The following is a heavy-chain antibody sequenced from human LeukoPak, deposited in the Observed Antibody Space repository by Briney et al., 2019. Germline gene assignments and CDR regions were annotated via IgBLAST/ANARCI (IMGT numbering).Heavy chain of an antibody. Sequence: GASVKVPCKASGYTFTSYAMHWVRQATGQRPEWMGWINAGNGNTKYSQKFQGRVTITRDTSASTAYMELSSLRSEDTAVYYCAWGHSSGFDYWGQGTLVTVSS. CDR1: GYTFTSYA. D-gene: IGHD6-19*01. CDR2: INAGNGNT. V-gene: IGHV1-3*01. CDR3: AWGHSSGFDY. J-gene: IGHJ4*02.